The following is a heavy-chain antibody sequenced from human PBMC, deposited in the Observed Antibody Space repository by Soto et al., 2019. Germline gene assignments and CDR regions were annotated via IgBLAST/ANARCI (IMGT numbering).Heavy chain of an antibody. CDR3: ARGNVANYFEP. J-gene: IGHJ5*02. D-gene: IGHD1-7*01. Sequence: GESLKISCQSSGYIFASYWIVWVRQMPGKGLEWMGIIYPHDSSVKYSPSVQGQVTMSVDKSISTAYLQWSSLKASDAAIYYCARGNVANYFEPWGQGTLVTVSS. CDR2: IYPHDSSV. CDR1: GYIFASYW. V-gene: IGHV5-51*01.